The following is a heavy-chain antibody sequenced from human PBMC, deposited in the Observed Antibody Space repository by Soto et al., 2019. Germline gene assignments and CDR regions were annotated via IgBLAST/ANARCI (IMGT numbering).Heavy chain of an antibody. J-gene: IGHJ4*02. CDR1: GFTFSDYY. V-gene: IGHV3-11*06. CDR3: ARALEETGTSFASKLSTGYYFDY. CDR2: ISSSSSYT. D-gene: IGHD1-7*01. Sequence: GGSLRLSCAASGFTFSDYYMSWIRQAPGKGLEWVSYISSSSSYTNYADSVKGRFTISRDNAKNSLYLQMNSLRAEDTAVYYCARALEETGTSFASKLSTGYYFDYWGQGTLVTVSS.